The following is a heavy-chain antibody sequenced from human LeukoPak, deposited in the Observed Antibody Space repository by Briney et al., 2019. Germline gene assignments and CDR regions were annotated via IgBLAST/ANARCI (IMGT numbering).Heavy chain of an antibody. V-gene: IGHV4-39*01. CDR1: GGSISSSHYY. CDR2: IYYSGST. CDR3: ARGIAVADTGFFDY. J-gene: IGHJ4*02. Sequence: SETLSLTCTVSGGSISSSHYYWGWIRQPPGKGLEWIGSIYYSGSTYYNPSLKSRVTISVDTSKKQFSLKLSSVTAADTAVYYCARGIAVADTGFFDYWGQGTLVTVSS. D-gene: IGHD6-19*01.